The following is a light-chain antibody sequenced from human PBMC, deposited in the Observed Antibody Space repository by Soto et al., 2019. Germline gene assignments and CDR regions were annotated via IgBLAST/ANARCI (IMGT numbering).Light chain of an antibody. V-gene: IGKV1-9*01. CDR2: ASS. CDR1: QGISSY. Sequence: DIQLTQSPSFLSASVGDRVTISCRASQGISSYLAWYQQTPGKAPKLLIYASSTLQSGVPTRFSGSGSGTEFTLIIGSLQPEDVATYYCQQLNTFPVTFGQGTRL. CDR3: QQLNTFPVT. J-gene: IGKJ5*01.